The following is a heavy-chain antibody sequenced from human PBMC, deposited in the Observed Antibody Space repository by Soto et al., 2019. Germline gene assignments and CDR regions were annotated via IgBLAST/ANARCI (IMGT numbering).Heavy chain of an antibody. J-gene: IGHJ6*02. CDR3: ARGSGSYYYYYCIDV. D-gene: IGHD1-26*01. CDR1: GYTFTSYG. Sequence: ASVKVSCKASGYTFTSYGISWVRQAPGQGLEWMGWISAYSGNTNYAQKLQGRVTMTTDTSTSTAYMDLRSLKSDDTAMYYCARGSGSYYYYYCIDVWGQGTTVTVYS. CDR2: ISAYSGNT. V-gene: IGHV1-18*01.